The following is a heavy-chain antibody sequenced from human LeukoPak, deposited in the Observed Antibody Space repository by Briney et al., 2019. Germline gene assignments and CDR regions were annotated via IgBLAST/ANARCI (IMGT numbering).Heavy chain of an antibody. J-gene: IGHJ4*02. D-gene: IGHD3-22*01. CDR1: GASLTAFH. V-gene: IGHV4-4*07. Sequence: SETLSLTCTVSGASLTAFHWSWIRQPAGKGLEWIGRIYNSGNTNYNPSLKSRVTISVDTSKNQFSLKLSSVTAADTAVYYCRGTRTMIVVVRDYWGQGTLVTVSS. CDR2: IYNSGNT. CDR3: RGTRTMIVVVRDY.